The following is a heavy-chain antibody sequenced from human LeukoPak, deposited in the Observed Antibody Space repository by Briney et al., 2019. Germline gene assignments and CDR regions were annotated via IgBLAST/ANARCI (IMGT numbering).Heavy chain of an antibody. V-gene: IGHV3-23*01. CDR1: GFTFSSYA. J-gene: IGHJ4*02. D-gene: IGHD3-22*01. CDR2: ISGSGGST. Sequence: GGSLRLSCAASGFTFSSYAMSWVRQAPGKGLEWVSAISGSGGSTYYADFVKGRFTISRDNSKNTLYLQMNSLRAEDTAVYYCAKGDYYYDSSGYYPTLLGYWGQGTLVTVSS. CDR3: AKGDYYYDSSGYYPTLLGY.